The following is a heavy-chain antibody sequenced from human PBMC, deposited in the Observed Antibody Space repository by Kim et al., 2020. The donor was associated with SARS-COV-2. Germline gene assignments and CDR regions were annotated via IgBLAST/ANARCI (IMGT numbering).Heavy chain of an antibody. J-gene: IGHJ4*02. CDR2: IKRDGSEN. V-gene: IGHV3-7*01. CDR3: GREGEYNYGTIDH. CDR1: GFTFSRNW. D-gene: IGHD5-18*01. Sequence: GGSLRLSCAASGFTFSRNWMTWVRQAPGKGLEWVASIKRDGSENHYVDSVKGRFTISRDNAKNSLYLQMNSLRAEDTAVYYCGREGEYNYGTIDHWAQGTLIIVSS.